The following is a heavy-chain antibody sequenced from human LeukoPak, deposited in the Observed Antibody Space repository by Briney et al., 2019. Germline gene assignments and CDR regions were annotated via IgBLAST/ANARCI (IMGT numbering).Heavy chain of an antibody. D-gene: IGHD5-12*01. J-gene: IGHJ4*02. CDR2: IYHSGTTYSGST. V-gene: IGHV4-39*07. CDR1: GASMSNYY. CDR3: ARVKGQWLRLAFDY. Sequence: SETLSLTCNVSGASMSNYYWVWIRQPPGKGLEWIGSIYHSGTTYSGSTYYNPSLKSRVTISLDTSKNQFSLKLSSVTAADTAVYYCARVKGQWLRLAFDYWGQGTLVTVSS.